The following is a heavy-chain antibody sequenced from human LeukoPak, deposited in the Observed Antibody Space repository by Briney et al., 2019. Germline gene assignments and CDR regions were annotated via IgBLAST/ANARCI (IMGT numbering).Heavy chain of an antibody. CDR2: INPNTGGT. Sequence: ASVKVSCKTSGYAFTDYYVHWVRQAPGQGLEWLGRINPNTGGTKYAQKFQGRVTMTRDTSISTTYLELSSLTSDDTAVYYCARDAWELLEGFDYWGQGTLVTVSS. CDR3: ARDAWELLEGFDY. V-gene: IGHV1-2*02. J-gene: IGHJ4*02. CDR1: GYAFTDYY. D-gene: IGHD1-26*01.